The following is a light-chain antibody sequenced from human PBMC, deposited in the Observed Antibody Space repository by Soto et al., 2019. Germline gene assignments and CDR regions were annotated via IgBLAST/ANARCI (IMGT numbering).Light chain of an antibody. J-gene: IGLJ7*01. CDR1: SSNIGSNY. CDR3: AAWDDSLSGLV. Sequence: QSVLTQPPSASRTPGQRFTISCSGSSSNIGSNYVYWYQQLPGTAPKLLIYSNNQRPSGVPDRFSGSKSGTSASLAISGLRSEDEADYYCAAWDDSLSGLVFGGGTQLTVL. V-gene: IGLV1-47*02. CDR2: SNN.